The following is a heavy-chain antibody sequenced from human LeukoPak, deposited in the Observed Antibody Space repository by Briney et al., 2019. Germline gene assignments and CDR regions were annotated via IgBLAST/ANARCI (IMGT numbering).Heavy chain of an antibody. Sequence: SETLSLTCTVSGGSISSSSYYWGWIRQPPGKGLEWIGSIYYSGSTYYNSSLKSRVTISVDTSKNQFSLKLSSVTAADTAVYYCARDPIGYGGNSRAFGYWGQGTLVTVSS. CDR3: ARDPIGYGGNSRAFGY. CDR1: GGSISSSSYY. CDR2: IYYSGST. D-gene: IGHD4-23*01. J-gene: IGHJ4*02. V-gene: IGHV4-39*07.